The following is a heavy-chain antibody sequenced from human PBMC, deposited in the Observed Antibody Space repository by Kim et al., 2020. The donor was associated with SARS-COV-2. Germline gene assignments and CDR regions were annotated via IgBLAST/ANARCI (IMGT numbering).Heavy chain of an antibody. CDR3: ASLSSRGGYFDY. CDR2: INAGNGNT. D-gene: IGHD6-13*01. Sequence: ASVKVSCKASGYTFTTYAMHWVRQAPGQRLEWMGWINAGNGNTKYSQKFQDRVTITRHTSASTAYMELSSLTSEDTAVYYCASLSSRGGYFDYWGRGTLITVSS. J-gene: IGHJ4*02. V-gene: IGHV1-3*01. CDR1: GYTFTTYA.